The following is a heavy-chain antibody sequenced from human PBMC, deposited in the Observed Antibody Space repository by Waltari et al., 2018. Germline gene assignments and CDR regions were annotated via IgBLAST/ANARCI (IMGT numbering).Heavy chain of an antibody. CDR2: IYYSGST. CDR1: GGSISSSSYY. Sequence: QLQLQESGPGLVKPSETLSLTCTVSGGSISSSSYYWGWIRQPQGKGLEWIGSIYYSGSTYYNPSLKSRVTISVDTSKNQFSLKLSSVTAADTAVYYCARGNYDFWSGAARYYGMDVWGQGTTVTVSS. D-gene: IGHD3-3*01. V-gene: IGHV4-39*07. CDR3: ARGNYDFWSGAARYYGMDV. J-gene: IGHJ6*02.